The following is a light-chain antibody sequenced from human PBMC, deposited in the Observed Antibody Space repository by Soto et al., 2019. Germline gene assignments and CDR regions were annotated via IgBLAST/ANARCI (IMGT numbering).Light chain of an antibody. CDR2: GAS. Sequence: EMVLTQSPGTLSLSPGERATLSCRASQSVGSNYLAWYQQKPGQAPRLLIYGASSRATGIPDRFSGSGSGTDFTLTISRLEPEDFAVYYCQHYGSSAYTFGQGTTLEIK. CDR3: QHYGSSAYT. CDR1: QSVGSNY. J-gene: IGKJ2*01. V-gene: IGKV3-20*01.